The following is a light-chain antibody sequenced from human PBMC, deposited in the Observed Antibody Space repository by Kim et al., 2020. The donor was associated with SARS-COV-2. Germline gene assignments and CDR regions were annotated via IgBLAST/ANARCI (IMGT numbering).Light chain of an antibody. CDR2: DAS. CDR1: QDIYNY. Sequence: SVGDRVTITCQASQDIYNYLSWYQQKPGKAPRLLIYDASNLETGVPSRFIGSGSGTDFTFTISSLQPEDIATYYCQHYDNLPPLTFGGGTKVDIK. V-gene: IGKV1-33*01. J-gene: IGKJ4*01. CDR3: QHYDNLPPLT.